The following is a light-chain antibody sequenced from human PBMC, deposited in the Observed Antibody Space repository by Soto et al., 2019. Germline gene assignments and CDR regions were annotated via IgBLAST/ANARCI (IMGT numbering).Light chain of an antibody. CDR1: QTISTW. J-gene: IGKJ1*01. V-gene: IGKV1-5*01. CDR3: QQYGSSVWT. Sequence: IQMTQSPSTLSATVGTRVPIPCRASQTISTWLAWYQQKPGKAPELLIYDASTLESGVPSRFSGSGSGTDFTLTISRLEPEDFAVYYCQQYGSSVWTFGQGTKVDI. CDR2: DAS.